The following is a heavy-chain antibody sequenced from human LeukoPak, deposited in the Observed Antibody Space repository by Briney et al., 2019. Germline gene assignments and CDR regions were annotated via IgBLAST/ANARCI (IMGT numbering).Heavy chain of an antibody. D-gene: IGHD6-19*01. CDR2: INHSGST. CDR1: GGSFSGYY. Sequence: SETLSLTCAVYGGSFSGYYWSWIRQPPGKGLEWIGEINHSGSTNYNPSLKSRVTISVDTSKHQSSLKLSSVIAADTAGYYCARGQIVAGIKYYYGMDVWGQGTTVTVSS. CDR3: ARGQIVAGIKYYYGMDV. J-gene: IGHJ6*02. V-gene: IGHV4-34*01.